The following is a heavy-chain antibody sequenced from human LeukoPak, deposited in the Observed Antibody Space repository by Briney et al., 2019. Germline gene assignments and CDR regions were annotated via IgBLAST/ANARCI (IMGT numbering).Heavy chain of an antibody. CDR1: GFTFSSYA. V-gene: IGHV3-30-3*01. J-gene: IGHJ6*02. Sequence: GGSLRLSCAASGFTFSSYAMHWVRQAPGKGLEWVAVISYDGSNKYYADSVKGRFTISRDNSKNTLYLQMNSLRAEDTAVYYCARGPAYSNYDFWWWSSHYGMDVWGRGTTVTVSS. CDR2: ISYDGSNK. D-gene: IGHD3-3*01. CDR3: ARGPAYSNYDFWWWSSHYGMDV.